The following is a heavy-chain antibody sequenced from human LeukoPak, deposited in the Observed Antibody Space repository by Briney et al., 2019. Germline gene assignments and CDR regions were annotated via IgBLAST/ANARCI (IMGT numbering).Heavy chain of an antibody. Sequence: ETLSLTCTVSGGSISSYYWSWSRQPPGKGLEWIGYIYYSGSTNYNPSLKSRVTISVDTSKNQFSLKLSSVTAADTAVYYCARARDSITYYALNWYFDLWGRGTLVTVSS. J-gene: IGHJ2*01. D-gene: IGHD3-22*01. CDR1: GGSISSYY. CDR2: IYYSGST. CDR3: ARARDSITYYALNWYFDL. V-gene: IGHV4-59*01.